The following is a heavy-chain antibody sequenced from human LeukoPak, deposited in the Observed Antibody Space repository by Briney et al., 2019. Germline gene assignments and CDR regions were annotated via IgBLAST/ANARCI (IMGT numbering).Heavy chain of an antibody. CDR1: GGTFSSHA. J-gene: IGHJ6*02. D-gene: IGHD6-19*01. Sequence: SVKVSCKASGGTFSSHAISWVRQAPGQGLEWMGGIIPIFGTANYAQKFQGRVTITADESTSTAYMELSSLRSEDTAVYYCARDGRREQWLVEYYYYGMDVWGQGTTVTVSS. CDR3: ARDGRREQWLVEYYYYGMDV. CDR2: IIPIFGTA. V-gene: IGHV1-69*13.